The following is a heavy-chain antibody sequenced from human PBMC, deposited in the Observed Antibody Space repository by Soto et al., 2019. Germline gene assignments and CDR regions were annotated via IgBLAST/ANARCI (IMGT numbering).Heavy chain of an antibody. V-gene: IGHV1-18*01. D-gene: IGHD6-19*01. CDR2: ISAYNGNT. Sequence: ASEKVSYKASGYTFTSYGISWVRQAPGQGLEWMGWISAYNGNTNYAQKLQGRVTMTTDTSTSTAYMELRSLRSDDTAVYYCARDGPSIAVAAQDYWGQGTLVTVSS. CDR3: ARDGPSIAVAAQDY. CDR1: GYTFTSYG. J-gene: IGHJ4*02.